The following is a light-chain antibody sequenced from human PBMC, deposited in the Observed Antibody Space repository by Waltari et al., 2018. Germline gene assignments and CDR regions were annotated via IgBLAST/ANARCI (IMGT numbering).Light chain of an antibody. CDR1: SSNIGSNL. J-gene: IGLJ1*01. Sequence: QSVVTQPPSASGTPGQRVTISCSGTSSNIGSNLVCWYQQLPGTAPKLLIYSNDQRRSGVPDRFSRSMSGASASLAIRGLRSEEEADYYCSTWDENLNGYVVGPGTQVTVL. CDR3: STWDENLNGYV. V-gene: IGLV1-47*01. CDR2: SND.